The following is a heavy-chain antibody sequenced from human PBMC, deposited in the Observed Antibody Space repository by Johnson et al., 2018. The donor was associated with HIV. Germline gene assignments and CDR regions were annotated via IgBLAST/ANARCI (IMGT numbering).Heavy chain of an antibody. CDR2: ISSNGGNT. J-gene: IGHJ3*01. CDR1: GFTCSTYA. Sequence: VQLVESGGGLVQPGGSLRLSCVASGFTCSTYAMHWVRQAPGKGLECVSAISSNGGNTYYANSVKGRFRITEDNYKNTRYLQVDSRRPEDTSLYYCAIPYFDASGIYRWGQGTMVTVSS. D-gene: IGHD3-22*01. CDR3: AIPYFDASGIYR. V-gene: IGHV3-64*01.